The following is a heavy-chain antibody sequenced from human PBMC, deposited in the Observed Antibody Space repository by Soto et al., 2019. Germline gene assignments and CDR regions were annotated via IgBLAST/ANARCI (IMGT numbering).Heavy chain of an antibody. Sequence: PGGSLSLSCAASGFTFSSYAMRWVRQAPGKGLEWVSAISGSGGSTYYADAVKGRFTISRDNSKNTLYLQMNSLRAEDTAVYYCANSMRSGYDLGGVWGQGTTVTVS. D-gene: IGHD5-12*01. CDR3: ANSMRSGYDLGGV. CDR1: GFTFSSYA. V-gene: IGHV3-23*01. J-gene: IGHJ6*02. CDR2: ISGSGGST.